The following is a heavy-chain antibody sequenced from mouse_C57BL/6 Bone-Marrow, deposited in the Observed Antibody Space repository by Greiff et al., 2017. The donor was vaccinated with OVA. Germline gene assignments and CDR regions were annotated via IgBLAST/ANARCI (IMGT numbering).Heavy chain of an antibody. Sequence: QVQLKESGAELMKPGASVKLSCKATGYTFTGYWIEWVKQRPGHGLEWIGEILPGSGSTNYNEKFKGKATFTADTSSNTAYMQLSSLTTEDSAIYYCARPIAYYYGSSYYFDYWGQGTTLTVSS. CDR2: ILPGSGST. V-gene: IGHV1-9*01. CDR3: ARPIAYYYGSSYYFDY. J-gene: IGHJ2*01. CDR1: GYTFTGYW. D-gene: IGHD1-1*01.